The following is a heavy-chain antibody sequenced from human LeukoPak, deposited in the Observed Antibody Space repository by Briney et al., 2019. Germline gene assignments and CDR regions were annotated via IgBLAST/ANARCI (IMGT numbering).Heavy chain of an antibody. J-gene: IGHJ6*02. CDR2: IIPIFGTA. CDR3: ARDHSTNDGMDV. CDR1: GGTFSSYA. Sequence: ASVKVSCKASGGTFSSYAISWVRQAPGQGLEWMGGIIPIFGTANYAQKLQGRVTMTTDTSTSTAYMELRSLRSDDTAVYYCARDHSTNDGMDVWGQGTTVTVSS. V-gene: IGHV1-69*05. D-gene: IGHD2-8*01.